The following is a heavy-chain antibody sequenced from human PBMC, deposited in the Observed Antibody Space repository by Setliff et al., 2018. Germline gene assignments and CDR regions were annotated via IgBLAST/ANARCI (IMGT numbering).Heavy chain of an antibody. J-gene: IGHJ5*02. CDR3: ARDPFRNYDTAPVWFDP. CDR1: GGSMTDFF. D-gene: IGHD3-22*01. CDR2: INPRGGST. Sequence: CSVTGGSMTDFFWNWVRQAPGQGLEWMGIINPRGGSTSHAQKFQGRVTMTRDTSTSTGYMELRSLRSDDTAVYYCARDPFRNYDTAPVWFDPWGQGTLVTVSS. V-gene: IGHV1-46*01.